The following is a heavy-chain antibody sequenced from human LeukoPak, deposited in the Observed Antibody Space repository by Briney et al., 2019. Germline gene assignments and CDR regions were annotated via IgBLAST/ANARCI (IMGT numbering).Heavy chain of an antibody. V-gene: IGHV3-21*04. CDR3: ASIPSTISNMDV. CDR2: ISSSSSYI. Sequence: GGSLRLSCAASGFTFSSYSMNWVRQAPGKGLEWVSSISSSSSYIYDADSVKGRFTISRDNSKNTLYLQMNSLRAEDTAVYYCASIPSTISNMDVWGKGTTVTISS. CDR1: GFTFSSYS. J-gene: IGHJ6*03. D-gene: IGHD3-9*01.